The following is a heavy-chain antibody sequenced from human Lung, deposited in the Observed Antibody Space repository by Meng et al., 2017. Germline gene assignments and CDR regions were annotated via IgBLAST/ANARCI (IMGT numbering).Heavy chain of an antibody. CDR3: TNDRLNH. J-gene: IGHJ1*01. CDR2: INRDGTKP. Sequence: EVRLVGSGGGLVPPGGSLRLSCAASGFTFTDHWMHWVRQGPGKGLVWVSRINRDGTKPTYADSVKGRFTISRDNAKNTLYLQMNNLRAEDTAFYYCTNDRLNHWGQGALVTVSS. D-gene: IGHD1-1*01. V-gene: IGHV3-74*01. CDR1: GFTFTDHW.